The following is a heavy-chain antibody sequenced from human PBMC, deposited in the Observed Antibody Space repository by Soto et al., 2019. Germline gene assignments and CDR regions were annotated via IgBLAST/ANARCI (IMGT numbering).Heavy chain of an antibody. V-gene: IGHV3-33*01. D-gene: IGHD5-18*01. J-gene: IGHJ4*02. CDR3: AREGYNYGFDTMYFLDY. Sequence: QVQLVESGGGVVQPGRSLRLSCAASGFTFSTYGMHWVRQAPGKGLEWVAVIWFDGSIKYYVDSVKGRFNVSRDNSKNRLYLQMNSLRAEDTAVYYCAREGYNYGFDTMYFLDYWGEGALVTVSS. CDR2: IWFDGSIK. CDR1: GFTFSTYG.